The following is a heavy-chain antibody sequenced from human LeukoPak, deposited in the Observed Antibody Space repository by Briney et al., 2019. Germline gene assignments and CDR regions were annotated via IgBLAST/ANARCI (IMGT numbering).Heavy chain of an antibody. Sequence: GGPLILSCASSGFIFTSSWMHWVRQARWRGVVWGSRINSDGKTTTYADTLKGRLTIYSDNDKKTLYLQMNSLRAEHTDVYYCTRGDGISGWYFDHWGQGTNVTVPS. CDR1: GFIFTSSW. V-gene: IGHV3-74*01. CDR3: TRGDGISGWYFDH. CDR2: INSDGKTT. J-gene: IGHJ4*02. D-gene: IGHD6-19*01.